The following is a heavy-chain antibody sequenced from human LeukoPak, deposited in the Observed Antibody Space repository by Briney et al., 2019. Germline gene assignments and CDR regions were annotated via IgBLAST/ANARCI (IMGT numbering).Heavy chain of an antibody. J-gene: IGHJ4*02. Sequence: GSLRLSCAASGFTVSSNYMSWVRQAPGKGLEWVSVIYSGGSTYYADSVKGRFTISRDNSKNTLYLQMNSLRAEDTAVYYCARVIMGATIYYFDYWGQGTLVTVSS. CDR2: IYSGGST. V-gene: IGHV3-66*01. D-gene: IGHD1-26*01. CDR1: GFTVSSNY. CDR3: ARVIMGATIYYFDY.